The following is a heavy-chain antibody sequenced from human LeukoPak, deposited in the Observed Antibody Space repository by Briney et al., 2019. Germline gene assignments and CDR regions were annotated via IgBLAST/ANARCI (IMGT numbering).Heavy chain of an antibody. J-gene: IGHJ4*02. CDR2: IYYSGST. V-gene: IGHV4-30-4*01. Sequence: SETLSLTCTVSSGSISSGDYYWSWIRQPPGKGLEWIGYIYYSGSTYYNPSLKSRVTISVDTSKNQFSLKLSSVTAADTAVYYCARGGHDGDFVLIDYWGQGTLVTVSS. CDR1: SGSISSGDYY. D-gene: IGHD4-17*01. CDR3: ARGGHDGDFVLIDY.